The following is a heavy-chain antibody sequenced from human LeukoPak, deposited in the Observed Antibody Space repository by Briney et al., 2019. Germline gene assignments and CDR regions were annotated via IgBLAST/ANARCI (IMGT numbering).Heavy chain of an antibody. CDR3: TTGPEYYYDSPGYYYYMDV. CDR1: GFTFSSYW. D-gene: IGHD3-22*01. Sequence: GGSLRLSCAASGFTFSSYWMSWVRQAPGKGLEWVANIKQDGSEKYYVDSVKGRFTISRDNAKNSLYLQMNSLKTEDTAVYYCTTGPEYYYDSPGYYYYMDVWGKGTTVTVSS. J-gene: IGHJ6*03. CDR2: IKQDGSEK. V-gene: IGHV3-7*03.